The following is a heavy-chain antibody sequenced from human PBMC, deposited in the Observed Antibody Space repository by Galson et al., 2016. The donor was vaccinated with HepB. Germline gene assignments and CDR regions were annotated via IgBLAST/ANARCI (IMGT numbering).Heavy chain of an antibody. CDR3: ARERVVAATPWRYFDL. CDR1: GYTFSNYG. Sequence: QSGAEVKKPGESLKISCKASGYTFSNYGISWVRQAPGQGLEWMGWISAYNGDTNYAQKLQGRVTMSSDTSTSTAYMELRTLRSDDTAVYYCARERVVAATPWRYFDLWGRGTLVTVSS. V-gene: IGHV1-18*01. CDR2: ISAYNGDT. D-gene: IGHD2-15*01. J-gene: IGHJ2*01.